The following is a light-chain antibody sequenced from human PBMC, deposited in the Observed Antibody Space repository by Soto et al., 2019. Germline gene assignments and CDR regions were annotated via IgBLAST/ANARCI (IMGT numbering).Light chain of an antibody. V-gene: IGKV1-9*01. CDR1: QGLSSS. Sequence: DIQLTQSPSFLSASVGDRVTITCRASQGLSSSLAWYQQRPGKAPQLLIYPASTLQSGVPARVSGSGSGTEVTLTISSLQSEDFATYYCQQLNAYPLTFGGGTKVDIK. J-gene: IGKJ4*01. CDR3: QQLNAYPLT. CDR2: PAS.